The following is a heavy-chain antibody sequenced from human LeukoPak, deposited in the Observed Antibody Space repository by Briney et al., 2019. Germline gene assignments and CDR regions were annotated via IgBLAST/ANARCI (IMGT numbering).Heavy chain of an antibody. Sequence: ASVKVSCKASGVTFSSYAISWVRQAPGHGLEWMGGIIPIFGTANYAQKFQGRVTITTDESTSTAYMELSSLRSEDTAVYYCARDPSLPHTMVRGVTDWGQGTLVTVSS. CDR2: IIPIFGTA. D-gene: IGHD3-10*01. V-gene: IGHV1-69*05. J-gene: IGHJ4*02. CDR1: GVTFSSYA. CDR3: ARDPSLPHTMVRGVTD.